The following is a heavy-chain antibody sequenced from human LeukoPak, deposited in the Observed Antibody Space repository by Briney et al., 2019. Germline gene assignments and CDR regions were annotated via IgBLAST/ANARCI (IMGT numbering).Heavy chain of an antibody. CDR3: ARGGEARWYYFDY. V-gene: IGHV4-59*12. CDR1: GGSISGFY. J-gene: IGHJ4*02. Sequence: SETLSLTCKVSGGSISGFYWTWIRQPPGKGLEWIGYIYYSGSTDYNPSLKSRVTISVDTSKNQVYLKLSSVTAADTAVYYCARGGEARWYYFDYWGRGTLVTVSS. D-gene: IGHD3-10*01. CDR2: IYYSGST.